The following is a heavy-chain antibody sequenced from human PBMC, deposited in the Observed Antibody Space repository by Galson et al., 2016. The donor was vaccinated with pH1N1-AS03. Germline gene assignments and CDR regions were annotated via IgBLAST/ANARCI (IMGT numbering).Heavy chain of an antibody. CDR3: ARHNPPGDYGGSHWYVDL. V-gene: IGHV1-8*01. CDR1: GYTFTSND. D-gene: IGHD4-23*01. CDR2: MNPNSGNT. J-gene: IGHJ2*01. Sequence: SVKVSCKASGYTFTSNDINWVRQATGQGLEWMGWMNPNSGNTGYAQKFQGRVTMTRNTSISTAYMELSSLRSEGTAVYYCARHNPPGDYGGSHWYVDLWGRGTLVTVSS.